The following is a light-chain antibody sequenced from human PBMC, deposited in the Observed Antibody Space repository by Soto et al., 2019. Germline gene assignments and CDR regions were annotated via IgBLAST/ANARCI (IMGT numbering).Light chain of an antibody. V-gene: IGKV3-11*01. CDR3: QHRSNWPPT. CDR1: QSVSSY. Sequence: EIVLTQSPATLSLSPVERATLSCRASQSVSSYLAWYQHNRGQAPRLLIYDASNRATGIPARFSGSGSGTDFTLTISSLEPEDFAIYYCQHRSNWPPTFGQGTKVEIK. J-gene: IGKJ1*01. CDR2: DAS.